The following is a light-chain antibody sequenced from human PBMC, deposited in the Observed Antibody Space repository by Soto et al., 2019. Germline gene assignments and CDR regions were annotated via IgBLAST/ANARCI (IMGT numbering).Light chain of an antibody. J-gene: IGKJ1*01. Sequence: EIVLTQSPGTLSLSPGERATLSCRASQSVSSSYLAWYQQKPGQAPRLLIYGASSRATGIPDRFSGSGSGTDVTLTSSRLEPEYFSVYYCQQYGSSPWTFGQGTKVEIK. CDR2: GAS. CDR1: QSVSSSY. V-gene: IGKV3-20*01. CDR3: QQYGSSPWT.